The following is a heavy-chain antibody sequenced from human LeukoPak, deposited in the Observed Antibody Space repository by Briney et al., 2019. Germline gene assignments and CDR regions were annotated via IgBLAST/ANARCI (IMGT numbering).Heavy chain of an antibody. CDR3: AREAPRLLWFGESINFDY. J-gene: IGHJ4*02. Sequence: PGGSLRLSCAASGFTFSSYSMNWVRQAPGKGLEWVSYISSSSSTIYYADSVKGRFTISRDNAKNSLYLQMNSLRAEDTAVYYCAREAPRLLWFGESINFDYWSQGTLVTVSS. CDR2: ISSSSSTI. V-gene: IGHV3-48*01. D-gene: IGHD3-10*01. CDR1: GFTFSSYS.